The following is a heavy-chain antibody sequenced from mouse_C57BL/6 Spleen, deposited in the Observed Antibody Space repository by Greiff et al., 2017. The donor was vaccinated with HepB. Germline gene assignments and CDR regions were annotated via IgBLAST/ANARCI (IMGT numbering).Heavy chain of an antibody. CDR1: GFNIKDDY. Sequence: VQLKESGAELVRPGASVKLSCTASGFNIKDDYMHWVKQRPEQGLEWIGWIDPENGDTEYASKFQGKATITADTSSNTAYLHLSSLTSEDTAVYYCTTGGYGSSYRYFDVWGTGTTVTVSS. J-gene: IGHJ1*03. D-gene: IGHD1-1*01. CDR2: IDPENGDT. V-gene: IGHV14-4*01. CDR3: TTGGYGSSYRYFDV.